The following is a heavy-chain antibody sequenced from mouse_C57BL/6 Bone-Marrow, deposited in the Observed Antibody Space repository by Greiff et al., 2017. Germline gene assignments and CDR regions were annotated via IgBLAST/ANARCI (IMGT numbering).Heavy chain of an antibody. CDR2: INPNNGGT. Sequence: EVQVQQSGPELVKPGASVKIPCKASGYTFTDYNMDWVKQSHGKSLEWIGDINPNNGGTIYNQKFKGKATLTVDKSSSTAYMELRSLTSEDTAVYYCARSGYYGSSLWAKGYWGQGTSVTGSS. CDR3: ARSGYYGSSLWAKGY. CDR1: GYTFTDYN. D-gene: IGHD1-1*01. J-gene: IGHJ4*01. V-gene: IGHV1-18*01.